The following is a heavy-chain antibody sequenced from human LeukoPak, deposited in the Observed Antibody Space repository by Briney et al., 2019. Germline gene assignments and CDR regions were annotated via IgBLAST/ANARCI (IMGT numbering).Heavy chain of an antibody. D-gene: IGHD2-15*01. CDR3: AREGRYCSGGSCYSDY. CDR1: GGTFSSYA. J-gene: IGHJ4*02. Sequence: SVKVSCKASGGTFSSYAISWVRQAPGQGSEGMGRIIPIFGTANYAQKFQGRVTITTDESTSTAYMELSSLRSEDTAVYYCAREGRYCSGGSCYSDYWGQGTLVTVSS. CDR2: IIPIFGTA. V-gene: IGHV1-69*05.